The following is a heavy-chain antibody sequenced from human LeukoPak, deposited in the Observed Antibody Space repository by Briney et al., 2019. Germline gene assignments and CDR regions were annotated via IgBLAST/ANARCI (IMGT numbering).Heavy chain of an antibody. CDR1: GFTFSSYA. D-gene: IGHD6-19*01. CDR3: ARSGFVVVAGGGPEYWYFDL. Sequence: GGSLRLSCAASGFTFSSYAMHWVRQAPGKGLEWVAVISYDGSNKYYADSVKGRFTISRDNSKNTLYLQMNSLRAEDTAVYYCARSGFVVVAGGGPEYWYFDLWGRGTLVTVSS. V-gene: IGHV3-30-3*01. J-gene: IGHJ2*01. CDR2: ISYDGSNK.